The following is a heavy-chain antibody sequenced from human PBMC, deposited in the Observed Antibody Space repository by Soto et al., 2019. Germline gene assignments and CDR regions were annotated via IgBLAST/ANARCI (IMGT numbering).Heavy chain of an antibody. J-gene: IGHJ6*02. CDR3: AKDKSYYYYGMDV. CDR2: ISWNSGSI. V-gene: IGHV3-9*01. CDR1: GFTFDDYA. Sequence: EVQLVESGGGLVQPGRSLRLSCAASGFTFDDYAMHWVRQAPGKGLEWVSGISWNSGSIDYADSVKGRFTISRDNAKNSLYLQMNSLRAEDTALXYCAKDKSYYYYGMDVWGQGTTVTVSS.